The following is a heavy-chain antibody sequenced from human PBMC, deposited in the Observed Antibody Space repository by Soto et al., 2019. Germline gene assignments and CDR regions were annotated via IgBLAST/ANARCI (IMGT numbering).Heavy chain of an antibody. CDR3: ARHHFVSGWSY. Sequence: QILLQRAGPVLVRPSPPLSLTCAISGSGVSTNAAAWNWIRLSPSRGLEWIGRTYYRAQLFSEYGLSEEGRISIRADISQNAISLDLNSVTPQDTDVYYCARHHFVSGWSYWGQGTPVTGSS. CDR2: TYYRAQLFS. V-gene: IGHV6-1*01. CDR1: GSGVSTNAAA. J-gene: IGHJ4*02.